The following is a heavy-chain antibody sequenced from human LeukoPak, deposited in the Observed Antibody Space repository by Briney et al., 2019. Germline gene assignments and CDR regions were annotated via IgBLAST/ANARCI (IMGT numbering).Heavy chain of an antibody. CDR2: IKQDGGEK. Sequence: GSLRLSCAASGFTFSSYWMHWVRQAPGKGLEWVANIKQDGGEKYYVDSVKGRFTTSRDNAKNSLFLQMNSLRAEDTAVYYCATKDGYNFDYWGQGTLVTVSS. D-gene: IGHD5-24*01. CDR1: GFTFSSYW. V-gene: IGHV3-7*01. J-gene: IGHJ4*02. CDR3: ATKDGYNFDY.